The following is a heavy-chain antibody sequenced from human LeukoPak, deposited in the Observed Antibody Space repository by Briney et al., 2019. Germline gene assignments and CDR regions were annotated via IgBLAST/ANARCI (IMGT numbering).Heavy chain of an antibody. CDR2: VSAYADNT. J-gene: IGHJ4*02. CDR1: GYTFTSYG. D-gene: IGHD2-15*01. Sequence: GASVKVSCKASGYTFTSYGISWVRQAPGQGLEWVGWVSAYADNTSYVQKLQGRVTMTTDTSTGTAYMELRSLKSDDTAVYYCARDCIGCHGFDYWGQGTLVTVSS. CDR3: ARDCIGCHGFDY. V-gene: IGHV1-18*01.